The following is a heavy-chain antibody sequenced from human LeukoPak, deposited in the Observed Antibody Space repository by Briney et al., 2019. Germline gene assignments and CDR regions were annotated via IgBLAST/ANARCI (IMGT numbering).Heavy chain of an antibody. D-gene: IGHD3-3*01. V-gene: IGHV3-48*03. Sequence: GGSLRLSCAASGFTFSSYEMNWVRQAPGKGLEWVSYISDSGNTKYYADSVKGQFTISRDNAKNSLYLQMNSLRAEDTAVYYCARRGGWSQHMDVWGKGTTVTISS. CDR3: ARRGGWSQHMDV. CDR2: ISDSGNTK. J-gene: IGHJ6*03. CDR1: GFTFSSYE.